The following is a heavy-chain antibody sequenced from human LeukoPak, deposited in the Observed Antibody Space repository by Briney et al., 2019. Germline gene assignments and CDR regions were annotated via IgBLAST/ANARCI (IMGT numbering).Heavy chain of an antibody. Sequence: SETLSLTCTVSGGSIISSSYYWGWIRQPPGKGLEWIGSIYYSGSTYYNPSLKSRVTISVDTSKNQFSLKLSSVTAADTAVYYCARRGFDYWGQGTLVTVSS. J-gene: IGHJ4*02. V-gene: IGHV4-39*01. CDR2: IYYSGST. CDR3: ARRGFDY. CDR1: GGSIISSSYY.